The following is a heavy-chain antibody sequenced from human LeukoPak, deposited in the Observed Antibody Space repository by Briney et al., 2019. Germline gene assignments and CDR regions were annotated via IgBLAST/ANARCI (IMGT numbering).Heavy chain of an antibody. CDR3: ARGGARQQLVENYFDH. V-gene: IGHV3-53*01. D-gene: IGHD6-13*01. J-gene: IGHJ4*02. CDR2: LYRGGST. CDR1: GFTVSSNY. Sequence: GGSLRLSCAASGFTVSSNYMNWVRQAPGKGLDWVSVLYRGGSTYYADSVKGRFTISRDTSKNTVYLQMNSLRAEDTAVYYCARGGARQQLVENYFDHWGQGTLVTVSS.